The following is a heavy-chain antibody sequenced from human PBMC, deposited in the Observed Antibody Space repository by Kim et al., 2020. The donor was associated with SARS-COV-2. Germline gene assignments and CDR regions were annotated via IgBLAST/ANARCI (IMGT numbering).Heavy chain of an antibody. V-gene: IGHV4-59*01. D-gene: IGHD2-2*01. Sequence: SETLSLTCTVSGGSISSYYWSWIRQPPGKGLEWIGYIYYSGSTNYNPYLKSRVTISVDTSKNQFPLKLSSVTAADTAVYYCARDSAAALYFDLWGRGTLVTVSS. J-gene: IGHJ2*01. CDR1: GGSISSYY. CDR3: ARDSAAALYFDL. CDR2: IYYSGST.